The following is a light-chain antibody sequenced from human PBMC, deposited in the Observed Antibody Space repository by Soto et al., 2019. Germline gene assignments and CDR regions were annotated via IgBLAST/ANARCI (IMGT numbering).Light chain of an antibody. CDR2: KAS. V-gene: IGKV1-5*03. J-gene: IGKJ4*01. Sequence: DIQMTQSPSTLSASVGDRVTITCRVSQSISYWLAWYQQRPGKAPRLLIYKASSLQSGVPSRFSGSGSGTEFTLTISSLQPDDFATYFCLQYNYYPLTFGGGTKVDIK. CDR1: QSISYW. CDR3: LQYNYYPLT.